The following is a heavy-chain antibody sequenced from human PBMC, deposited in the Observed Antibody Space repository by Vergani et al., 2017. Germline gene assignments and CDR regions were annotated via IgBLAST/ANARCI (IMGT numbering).Heavy chain of an antibody. Sequence: QLQLQESGPGLVKPSETLSLTCTVSGGSISSSSYYWGWFRQPPGKGLEWIGSIYYSGSTYYNPSLKSRVTISVDTSKNQFSLKLSSVTAADTAVYYCATGITIFGVVDYWGQGTLVTVSS. V-gene: IGHV4-39*07. J-gene: IGHJ4*02. CDR2: IYYSGST. CDR3: ATGITIFGVVDY. D-gene: IGHD3-3*01. CDR1: GGSISSSSYY.